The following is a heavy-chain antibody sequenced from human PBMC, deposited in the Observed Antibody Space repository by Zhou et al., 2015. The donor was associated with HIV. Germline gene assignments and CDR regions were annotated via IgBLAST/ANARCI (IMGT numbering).Heavy chain of an antibody. CDR3: AKDSGPVLDSGSGSYDF. Sequence: QVQLVESGGGVVQPGRSLRLSCAASGFTFSSYGMHWVRQAPGKGLEWVAVIWYDLSNKYYADSVKGRFTISRDNSKNTLYLQMNSLRAEDTAVYYCAKDSGPVLDSGSGSYDFWGQGSLVTVSS. CDR2: IWYDLSNK. V-gene: IGHV3-33*06. D-gene: IGHD3-10*01. J-gene: IGHJ4*01. CDR1: GFTFSSYG.